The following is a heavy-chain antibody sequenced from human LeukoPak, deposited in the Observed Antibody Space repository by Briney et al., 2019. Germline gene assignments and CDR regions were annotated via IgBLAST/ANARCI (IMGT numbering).Heavy chain of an antibody. CDR1: AFTFSNYT. CDR2: ISSSGIYI. J-gene: IGHJ5*02. CDR3: ARGGFVVVTAIATWFDP. V-gene: IGHV3-21*01. D-gene: IGHD2-21*02. Sequence: GGSLRLSCTDSAFTFSNYTMNWVRQAPGKGLEWVSSISSSGIYIFYADSVKGRFTISRDNAKNSLYLQMNSLRAEDTAVYYCARGGFVVVTAIATWFDPWGQGTLVTVSS.